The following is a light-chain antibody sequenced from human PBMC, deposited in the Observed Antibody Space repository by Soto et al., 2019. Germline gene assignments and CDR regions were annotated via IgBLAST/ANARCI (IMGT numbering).Light chain of an antibody. V-gene: IGLV3-1*01. Sequence: SYALTQPPSVSVSLGQTASITCSGDKLGDKYACWYQQKPGQSPVLVIYQDSKRPSGLPGRFSGSNSGNTATLTIGGTQAIDEADYYCQAWDSSTRVVFGGGTKVTVL. J-gene: IGLJ2*01. CDR3: QAWDSSTRVV. CDR2: QDS. CDR1: KLGDKY.